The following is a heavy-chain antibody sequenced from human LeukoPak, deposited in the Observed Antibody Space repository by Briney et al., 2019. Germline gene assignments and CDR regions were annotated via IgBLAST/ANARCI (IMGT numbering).Heavy chain of an antibody. Sequence: GGSLRLSCAASGFTFSSYWMSWVRQGPGKGLEWVANIKQDGSEKYYVDSVKGRFTISRDNAKNSLYLQMNSLRAEDTAVYYCARDYYYGSGSFPLYWGQGTLATVSS. CDR2: IKQDGSEK. J-gene: IGHJ4*02. D-gene: IGHD3-10*01. CDR1: GFTFSSYW. V-gene: IGHV3-7*01. CDR3: ARDYYYGSGSFPLY.